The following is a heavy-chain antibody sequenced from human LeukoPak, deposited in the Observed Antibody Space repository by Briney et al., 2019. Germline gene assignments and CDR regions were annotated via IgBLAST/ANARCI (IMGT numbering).Heavy chain of an antibody. CDR1: GFTFSSYA. D-gene: IGHD4-23*01. CDR3: AKDARSFGGTYFDY. Sequence: PGGSLRLSCAASGFTFSSYAMSWVRQAPGKGLEWVSAMSGSDTGSWYADSVKGRFTISRDTSKTTLYLQMNSLRAEDTAIYYCAKDARSFGGTYFDYWGQGIQVTVSS. J-gene: IGHJ4*02. CDR2: MSGSDTGS. V-gene: IGHV3-23*01.